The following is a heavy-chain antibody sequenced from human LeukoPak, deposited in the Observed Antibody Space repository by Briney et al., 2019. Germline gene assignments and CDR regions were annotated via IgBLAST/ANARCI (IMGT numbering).Heavy chain of an antibody. CDR1: GGSISSYY. D-gene: IGHD3-22*01. CDR3: ARVRSGDSRPRYMDV. CDR2: IYYSGST. V-gene: IGHV4-59*01. J-gene: IGHJ6*03. Sequence: PSETLSLTCTVSGGSISSYYWSWIRQPPGKGLEWIGYIYYSGSTNYNPSLKSRVTISVDTSKNQFSLKLSSVTAADTAVYYCARVRSGDSRPRYMDVWGKGTTVTVSS.